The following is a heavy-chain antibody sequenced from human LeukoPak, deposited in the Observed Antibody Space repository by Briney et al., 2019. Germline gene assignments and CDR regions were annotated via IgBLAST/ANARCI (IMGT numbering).Heavy chain of an antibody. Sequence: GGSLRLSCAASGFTVGSNYMSWVRQAPGKGLEWVSLIYSGGSTYYADSVKGRFTISRDNAKNSLYLQMNSLRAEDTAVYYCARATSGGYYDILTGVIDYWGQGTLVTVSS. CDR3: ARATSGGYYDILTGVIDY. V-gene: IGHV3-53*01. J-gene: IGHJ4*02. CDR1: GFTVGSNY. CDR2: IYSGGST. D-gene: IGHD3-9*01.